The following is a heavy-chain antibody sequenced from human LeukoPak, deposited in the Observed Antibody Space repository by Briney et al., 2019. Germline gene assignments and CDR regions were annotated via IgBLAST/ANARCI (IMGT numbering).Heavy chain of an antibody. CDR3: ARARGAAAGEFDY. V-gene: IGHV3-7*01. Sequence: GGSLRLSCAASGFTFSSYWMSWVRQAPGKGLEWVANIKEDGSEKRYVDSVKGRFTISRDNAKNTLYLQMNSLRAEDTAVYYCARARGAAAGEFDYWGQGTLVTVSS. D-gene: IGHD6-13*01. CDR1: GFTFSSYW. CDR2: IKEDGSEK. J-gene: IGHJ4*02.